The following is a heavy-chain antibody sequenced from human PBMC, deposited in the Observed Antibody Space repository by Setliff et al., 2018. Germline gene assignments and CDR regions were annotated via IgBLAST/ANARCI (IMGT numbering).Heavy chain of an antibody. V-gene: IGHV4-59*01. CDR3: VRWDRRSSWGFDY. D-gene: IGHD1-26*01. Sequence: LSLTCTVSGGPMNFYYWTWIRQPPGKGLEWIGSFSDSGIIDYSPSLKSRVSISLDTSQSQFSLKLNSMTSADAAVYYCVRWDRRSSWGFDYWGQGTLVTVSS. CDR2: FSDSGII. CDR1: GGPMNFYY. J-gene: IGHJ4*02.